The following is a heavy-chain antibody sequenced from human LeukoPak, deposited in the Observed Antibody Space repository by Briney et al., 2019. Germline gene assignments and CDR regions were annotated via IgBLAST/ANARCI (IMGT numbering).Heavy chain of an antibody. J-gene: IGHJ4*02. D-gene: IGHD6-13*01. CDR3: AKTSPYRSSWYGGNDY. V-gene: IGHV3-23*01. Sequence: GGSLRLSCAASGFTFSSYAMSWVRQAPGKGLEWVSAISGSGGSTYYADSVKGRFTISRDNSKNTLYLQMNSLRAEDTAVYYCAKTSPYRSSWYGGNDYWGQGTLVTISS. CDR2: ISGSGGST. CDR1: GFTFSSYA.